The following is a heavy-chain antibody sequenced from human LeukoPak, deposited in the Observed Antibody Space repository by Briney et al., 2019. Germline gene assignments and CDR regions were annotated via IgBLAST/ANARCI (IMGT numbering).Heavy chain of an antibody. CDR1: DGSISSSSYY. D-gene: IGHD1-26*01. Sequence: SETLSLTCTVSDGSISSSSYYWGWIRQPPGKGLEWIGSIYYSGSTYYNPSLKSRVTISVDTSKNQFSLKLRSVTAADAAVYYCARQWEQHDYWGQGTLVTVSS. J-gene: IGHJ4*02. V-gene: IGHV4-39*01. CDR2: IYYSGST. CDR3: ARQWEQHDY.